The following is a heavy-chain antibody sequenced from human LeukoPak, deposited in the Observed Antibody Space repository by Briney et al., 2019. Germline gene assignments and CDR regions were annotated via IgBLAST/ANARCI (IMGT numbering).Heavy chain of an antibody. J-gene: IGHJ4*02. Sequence: SETLSLTCTVSGGSISSYYWSWIRQPPGKGLEWIGYIYYSGSTNYNPSLKSRVTISVDTSKNQFSLKLSSVTAADTAVYYCARDRHYHGSGPFDYWGQGTLVTVSS. CDR2: IYYSGST. D-gene: IGHD3-10*01. CDR1: GGSISSYY. CDR3: ARDRHYHGSGPFDY. V-gene: IGHV4-59*01.